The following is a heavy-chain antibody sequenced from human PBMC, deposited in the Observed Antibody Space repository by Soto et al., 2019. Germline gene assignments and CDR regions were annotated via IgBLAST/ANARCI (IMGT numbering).Heavy chain of an antibody. J-gene: IGHJ4*02. CDR3: ARDRSGSASGADF. Sequence: GSLRLSCAASGFTFRYYGMHWVRQAPGKGLEWVAVIWYDESNKYYADSVKGRFTISRDNSKNTLYLQMNSLRGEDTAVYYCARDRSGSASGADFWGQGTLVTVSS. CDR1: GFTFRYYG. CDR2: IWYDESNK. V-gene: IGHV3-33*01. D-gene: IGHD1-26*01.